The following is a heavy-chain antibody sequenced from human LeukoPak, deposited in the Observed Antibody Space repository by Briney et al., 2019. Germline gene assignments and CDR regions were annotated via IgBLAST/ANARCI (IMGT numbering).Heavy chain of an antibody. J-gene: IGHJ5*02. CDR2: IYYSGST. D-gene: IGHD6-13*01. Sequence: SETLSLTCTVSGGSISSYYWGWIRQPPGKGLEWIGSIYYSGSTYYNPSLKSRVTISVDTSKNQFSLKLSSVTAADTAVYYCASRPGYSTSFDPWGQGTLVTVSS. CDR1: GGSISSYY. V-gene: IGHV4-39*01. CDR3: ASRPGYSTSFDP.